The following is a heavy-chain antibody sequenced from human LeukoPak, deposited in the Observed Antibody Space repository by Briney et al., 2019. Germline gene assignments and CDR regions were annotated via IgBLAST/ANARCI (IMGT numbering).Heavy chain of an antibody. CDR1: GFTFSGSA. V-gene: IGHV3-73*01. Sequence: GGSLRLSCAASGFTFSGSAMHWVRQASGKGLEWVGRIRSKANSYATAYAASVKGRFTISRDDSKNTAYLQMNGLKTEDTAVYYCTRLSIAVAGTDYWGQGTLVTVSS. D-gene: IGHD6-19*01. J-gene: IGHJ4*02. CDR2: IRSKANSYAT. CDR3: TRLSIAVAGTDY.